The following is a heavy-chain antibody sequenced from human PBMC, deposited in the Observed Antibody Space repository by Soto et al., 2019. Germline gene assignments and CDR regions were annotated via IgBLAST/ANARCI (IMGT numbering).Heavy chain of an antibody. V-gene: IGHV3-23*01. CDR1: GFTFSSYG. J-gene: IGHJ4*02. CDR2: SSATGAGT. Sequence: GGSLRLSCAASGFTFSSYGMTWVRQAPGKGLEWVSFSSATGAGTYYAGSVKGRFTISRDNSKNTLYLQMTSLRADDTAVYYCAKDRRAGGNYGFYSDFWGQGALVTVSS. D-gene: IGHD1-7*01. CDR3: AKDRRAGGNYGFYSDF.